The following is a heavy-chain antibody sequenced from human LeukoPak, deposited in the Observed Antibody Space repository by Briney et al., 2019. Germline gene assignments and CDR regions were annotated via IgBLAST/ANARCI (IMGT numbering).Heavy chain of an antibody. D-gene: IGHD3-3*01. J-gene: IGHJ4*02. CDR1: GFTFSSYA. CDR2: ISGSGGST. Sequence: PSGGSLRLSCAASGFTFSSYAMSWVRQAPGKGLEWVSAISGSGGSTYYADSVKGRFTISRDNSKNTLYLQMNSLRAEDTAVYYCAKDGREVVTIFGVVIIGGYYFDYWGQGTLVTVSS. V-gene: IGHV3-23*01. CDR3: AKDGREVVTIFGVVIIGGYYFDY.